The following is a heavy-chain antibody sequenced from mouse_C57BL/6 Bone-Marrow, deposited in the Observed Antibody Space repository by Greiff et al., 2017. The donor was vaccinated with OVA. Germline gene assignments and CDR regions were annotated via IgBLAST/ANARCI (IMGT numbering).Heavy chain of an antibody. V-gene: IGHV1-54*01. Sequence: VMLVESGAELVRPGTSVKVSCKASGYAFTNYLIEWVKQRPGQGLEWIGVINPGSGGTNYNEKFKGKATLTADKSSSTAYMQLSSLTSEDSAVYFCARSPLRSFFDYWGQGTTLTVSS. D-gene: IGHD1-1*01. CDR1: GYAFTNYL. CDR2: INPGSGGT. J-gene: IGHJ2*01. CDR3: ARSPLRSFFDY.